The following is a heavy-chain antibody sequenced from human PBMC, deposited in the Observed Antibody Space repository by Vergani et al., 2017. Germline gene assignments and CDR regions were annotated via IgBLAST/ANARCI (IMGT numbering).Heavy chain of an antibody. V-gene: IGHV4-39*01. CDR3: ARHSDSPTVVTPFDY. Sequence: QLQLQESGPGLVKPSETLSLTCTVSGGSISSSSYYWGWIRQPPGKGLEWIGSIYYSGSTYYNPSLKSRVTISVDTSKNQFSLKLSSVTAADTAVYYCARHSDSPTVVTPFDYWGQGTLVTVSS. D-gene: IGHD4-23*01. CDR1: GGSISSSSYY. CDR2: IYYSGST. J-gene: IGHJ4*02.